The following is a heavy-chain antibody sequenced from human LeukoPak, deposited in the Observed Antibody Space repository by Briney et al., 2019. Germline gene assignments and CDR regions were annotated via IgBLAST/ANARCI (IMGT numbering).Heavy chain of an antibody. CDR2: IYPGDSDT. J-gene: IGHJ4*02. CDR1: GYSFTTYW. Sequence: GESLKISCKGSGYSFTTYWVGWARQMPGKGLEWMGIIYPGDSDTRYSPSFQGQVTISADKSISTAYLQWSSLKASDTAMYYCARSDSSGYYRTVFDHWGQGTLVTVSP. V-gene: IGHV5-51*01. CDR3: ARSDSSGYYRTVFDH. D-gene: IGHD3-22*01.